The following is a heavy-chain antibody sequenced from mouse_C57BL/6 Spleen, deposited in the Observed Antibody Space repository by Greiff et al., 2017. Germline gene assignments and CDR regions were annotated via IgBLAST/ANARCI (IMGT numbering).Heavy chain of an antibody. CDR2: IDPENGDT. CDR1: GFNIKDDY. V-gene: IGHV14-4*01. D-gene: IGHD1-1*01. CDR3: TTVVRDYYAMDY. J-gene: IGHJ4*01. Sequence: VQLQQSGAELVRPGASVKLSCTASGFNIKDDYMHWVKQRPEQGLEWIGWIDPENGDTEYASKFQGKATITADTSSNTAYLQLSSLTSEDTAVYYCTTVVRDYYAMDYWGQGTSVTVSA.